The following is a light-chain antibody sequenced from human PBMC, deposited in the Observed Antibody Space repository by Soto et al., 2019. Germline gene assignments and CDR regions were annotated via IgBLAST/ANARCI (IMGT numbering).Light chain of an antibody. CDR2: SDI. CDR1: SSNIGRNT. V-gene: IGLV1-44*01. Sequence: QSVLTQPPSASGTPGQRVTMSCSGSSSNIGRNTVKWYQHLPGTAPKLLIYSDIHRPSGVPDRFSGSKSGTSASLAISGLQSEDEANYYCAAWDDSLNGVIFGGGTKVTVL. CDR3: AAWDDSLNGVI. J-gene: IGLJ2*01.